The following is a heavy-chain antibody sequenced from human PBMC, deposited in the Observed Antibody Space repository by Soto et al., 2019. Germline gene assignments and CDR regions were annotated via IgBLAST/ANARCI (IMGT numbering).Heavy chain of an antibody. Sequence: ASVKVSCTASGYSFTNNDVSWVRQATGQGLEWMGWMNPGSGDTGYAQTFQVRVTITTDTSTSTADLELSSLRSDDTVVYYCARERYESSGSAVYWGQGALGTVS. CDR1: GYSFTNND. CDR2: MNPGSGDT. CDR3: ARERYESSGSAVY. J-gene: IGHJ4*02. D-gene: IGHD3-22*01. V-gene: IGHV1-8*01.